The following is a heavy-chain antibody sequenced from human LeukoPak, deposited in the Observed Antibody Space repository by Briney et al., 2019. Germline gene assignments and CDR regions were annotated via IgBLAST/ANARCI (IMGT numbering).Heavy chain of an antibody. Sequence: ASVKVSCKASGYTFTGYYMHWVRQAPGQGLEWMGWINPNSGGTNYAQKFQGRVTMTRDTSISTAYMELSRLRSDDTAVYYCARTISPTYYYDRDDAFDIWGQGTMVTVSS. J-gene: IGHJ3*02. V-gene: IGHV1-2*02. CDR3: ARTISPTYYYDRDDAFDI. CDR2: INPNSGGT. D-gene: IGHD3-22*01. CDR1: GYTFTGYY.